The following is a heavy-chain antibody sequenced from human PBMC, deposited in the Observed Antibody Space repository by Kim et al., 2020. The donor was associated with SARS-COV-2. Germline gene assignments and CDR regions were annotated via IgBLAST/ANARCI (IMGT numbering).Heavy chain of an antibody. CDR1: GGSFSGYY. Sequence: SETLSLTCAVYGGSFSGYYWSWIRQPPGKGLEWIGEINHSGSTNYNPSLKSRVTISVDTSKNQFSLKLSSVTAADTAVYYCARGYSSSWSFLHYFDYWGQGTLVTVSS. D-gene: IGHD6-13*01. V-gene: IGHV4-34*01. CDR2: INHSGST. CDR3: ARGYSSSWSFLHYFDY. J-gene: IGHJ4*02.